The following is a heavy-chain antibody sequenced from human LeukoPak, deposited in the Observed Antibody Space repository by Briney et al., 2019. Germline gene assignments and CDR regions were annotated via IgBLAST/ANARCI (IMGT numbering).Heavy chain of an antibody. CDR3: ARDMKENSSGWGVDAFDI. CDR2: IYYSGST. D-gene: IGHD6-19*01. J-gene: IGHJ3*02. CDR1: GGSISSSSYY. V-gene: IGHV4-39*07. Sequence: SETLSLTCTVSGGSISSSSYYWGWIRQPPGKGLEWIGSIYYSGSTNYNPSLKSRVTISVDTSKNQFSLKLSSVTAADTAVYYCARDMKENSSGWGVDAFDIWGQGTMVTVSS.